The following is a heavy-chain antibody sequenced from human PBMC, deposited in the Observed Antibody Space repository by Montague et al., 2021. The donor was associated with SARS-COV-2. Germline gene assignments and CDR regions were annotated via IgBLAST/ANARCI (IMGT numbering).Heavy chain of an antibody. D-gene: IGHD3-10*01. CDR1: GFSFNDRD. J-gene: IGHJ4*01. CDR2: ISYDGSHK. Sequence: SLRLSCAASGFSFNDRDMHWVRQAPVKGLEWVAAISYDGSHKFYTDSVKGRFTISRDNSKNTVYLLMDSLKGEDTAVYFCARDGRMTRGFVTENPGYWGHGTLVTVSS. V-gene: IGHV3-30*03. CDR3: ARDGRMTRGFVTENPGY.